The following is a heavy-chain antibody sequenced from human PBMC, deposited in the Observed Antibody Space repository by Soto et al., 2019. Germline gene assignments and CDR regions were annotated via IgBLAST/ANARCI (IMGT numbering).Heavy chain of an antibody. V-gene: IGHV5-10-1*01. Sequence: GESLKISCKGSGYSFTSYRISWVRQMPGKGLEWMGRIDPSDSYTNYSPSFQGHVTISADKSISTAYLQWSSLKASDTAMYYCARQSPFYCSGGSCYFDYWGQGTLVTVSS. D-gene: IGHD2-15*01. J-gene: IGHJ4*02. CDR1: GYSFTSYR. CDR3: ARQSPFYCSGGSCYFDY. CDR2: IDPSDSYT.